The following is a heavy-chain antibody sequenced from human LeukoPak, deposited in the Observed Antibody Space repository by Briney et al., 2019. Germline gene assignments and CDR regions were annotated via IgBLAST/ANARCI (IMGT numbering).Heavy chain of an antibody. CDR3: ARLLAGCPGGRCRAHFDY. V-gene: IGHV4-38-2*02. J-gene: IGHJ4*02. D-gene: IGHD2-15*01. CDR2: IYHSGSA. Sequence: SETLSLTCTVSGYSISSGYYWGWIRQSPGKGLEWIGSIYHSGSAYYNPSLKSRVSMSVDTSKNQFSLNLSSVTAADTAVYHCARLLAGCPGGRCRAHFDYWGQGTLVTVSS. CDR1: GYSISSGYY.